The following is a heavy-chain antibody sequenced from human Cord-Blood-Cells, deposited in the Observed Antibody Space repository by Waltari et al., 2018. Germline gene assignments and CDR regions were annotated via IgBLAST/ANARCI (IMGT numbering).Heavy chain of an antibody. V-gene: IGHV4-4*07. CDR1: GGSISSYY. CDR2: IYTSGST. D-gene: IGHD1-26*01. Sequence: QVQLQESGPGLVKPSETLSLTCTVSGGSISSYYWSWIRQPAGKGLEWIGRIYTSGSTNYNPSLNSRLTVSVDTSKNQFSLKLSSVTAADTAVYYCAREYSGSYYRWFDPWGQGTLVTVSS. CDR3: AREYSGSYYRWFDP. J-gene: IGHJ5*02.